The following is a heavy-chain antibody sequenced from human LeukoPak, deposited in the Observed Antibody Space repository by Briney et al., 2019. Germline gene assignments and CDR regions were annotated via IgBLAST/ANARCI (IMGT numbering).Heavy chain of an antibody. Sequence: GGSLRLSCAASGFTFSSYNMNWVRQAPGKGLEWVSSISSSGGSTFYADSVKGRFTISRDNSKNTLYLQMNSLRAEDTAVYYCARDRVDVWGKGTTVTVSS. CDR2: ISSSGGST. V-gene: IGHV3-23*01. CDR3: ARDRVDV. J-gene: IGHJ6*04. CDR1: GFTFSSYN.